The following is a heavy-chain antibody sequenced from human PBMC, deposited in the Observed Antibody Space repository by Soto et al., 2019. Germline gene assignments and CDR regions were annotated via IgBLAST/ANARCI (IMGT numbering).Heavy chain of an antibody. V-gene: IGHV4-59*08. CDR2: IYYSGST. CDR3: ARLAVVATTIAQYYSDY. Sequence: SETLSLTCTVSGGSISSYYWSWIRQPPGKGLEWIGYIYYSGSTNYNPSLKSRVTISVDTSKNQFSLKLSSVTAADTAVYYCARLAVVATTIAQYYSDYWGQGTLVTVSS. D-gene: IGHD1-26*01. J-gene: IGHJ4*02. CDR1: GGSISSYY.